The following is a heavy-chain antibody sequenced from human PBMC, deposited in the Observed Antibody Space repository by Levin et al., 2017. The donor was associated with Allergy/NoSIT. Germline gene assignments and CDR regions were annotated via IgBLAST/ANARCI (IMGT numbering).Heavy chain of an antibody. CDR1: GFTFSSYG. D-gene: IGHD3-3*01. V-gene: IGHV3-33*01. CDR3: ARGGEWLLKTKYYYYYYGMDG. J-gene: IGHJ6*02. Sequence: GESLKISCAASGFTFSSYGMHWVRQAPGKGLEWVAVIWYDGSNKYYADSVKGRFTISRDNSKNTLYLQMNSLRAEDTAVYYCARGGEWLLKTKYYYYYYGMDGWGQGTTVTVSS. CDR2: IWYDGSNK.